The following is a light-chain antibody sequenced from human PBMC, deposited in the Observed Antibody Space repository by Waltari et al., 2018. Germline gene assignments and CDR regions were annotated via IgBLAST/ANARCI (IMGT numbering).Light chain of an antibody. CDR2: DVS. Sequence: QPVLTQPASVSGSPGQSITISCTGTSSDMGSYNFVSWYQQYPGKAPKFITYDVSKRPSGVSNRFAGSKSGNTASLTISGLQTEDEADYYCCAYVGSSLFVFGGGTRVTVL. CDR1: SSDMGSYNF. V-gene: IGLV2-23*02. J-gene: IGLJ2*01. CDR3: CAYVGSSLFV.